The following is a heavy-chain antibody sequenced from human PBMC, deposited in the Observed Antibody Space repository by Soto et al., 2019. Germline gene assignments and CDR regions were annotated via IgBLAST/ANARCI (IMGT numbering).Heavy chain of an antibody. D-gene: IGHD4-4*01. CDR1: GSTFSSYG. J-gene: IGHJ5*02. Sequence: ASVKGSFKASGSTFSSYGISWVRQEPGQGLEWMGWISAYNGNTNYAQKLQGRVTMTTDTSTSTAYMELRSLRSDDTAVYYWARDVDEYSNYGGVWFDPWVQGTLVTGSS. CDR2: ISAYNGNT. CDR3: ARDVDEYSNYGGVWFDP. V-gene: IGHV1-18*01.